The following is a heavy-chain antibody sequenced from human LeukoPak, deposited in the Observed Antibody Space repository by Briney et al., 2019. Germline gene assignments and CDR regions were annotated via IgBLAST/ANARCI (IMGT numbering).Heavy chain of an antibody. V-gene: IGHV3-11*05. D-gene: IGHD2-8*02. Sequence: GGSLRLSCAASGFTFSDYFMTWIRQAPGKGLEWVSYIIISSSYTNYADSVKGRFTISRDNAKNSVYLQMNSLRAEDTAVYYCARDLIALGGGGTDAFDIWGQGTMVTVSS. CDR3: ARDLIALGGGGTDAFDI. CDR1: GFTFSDYF. CDR2: IIISSSYT. J-gene: IGHJ3*02.